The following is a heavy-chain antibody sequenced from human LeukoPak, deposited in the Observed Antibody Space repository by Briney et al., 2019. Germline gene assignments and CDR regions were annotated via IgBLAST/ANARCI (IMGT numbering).Heavy chain of an antibody. CDR2: ISGSGGST. CDR1: GFTFSSYA. D-gene: IGHD3-22*01. CDR3: AKVARSAYYYDSSVGI. V-gene: IGHV3-23*01. Sequence: PGGSLRLSCAASGFTFSSYAMSWVRQAPGKGLEWVSAISGSGGSTYYADSVKGRFTISRDNSKNTLYLQMNSLRAEDTAVYYCAKVARSAYYYDSSVGIWGQGTMVTVSS. J-gene: IGHJ3*02.